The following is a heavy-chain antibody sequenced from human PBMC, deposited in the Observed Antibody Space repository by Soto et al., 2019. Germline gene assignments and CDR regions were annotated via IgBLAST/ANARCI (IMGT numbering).Heavy chain of an antibody. V-gene: IGHV3-33*08. D-gene: IGHD2-2*01. CDR3: ARTPIVVVPAANNYFDY. J-gene: IGHJ4*02. CDR2: IWYDGSNK. CDR1: GFTFSSYG. Sequence: GGSLRLSCAASGFTFSSYGMHWVRQAPGKGLEWVAVIWYDGSNKYYADSVKGRFTISRDNSKNTLYLQMNSLRAEDTAVYYCARTPIVVVPAANNYFDYWGQGTLVTVSS.